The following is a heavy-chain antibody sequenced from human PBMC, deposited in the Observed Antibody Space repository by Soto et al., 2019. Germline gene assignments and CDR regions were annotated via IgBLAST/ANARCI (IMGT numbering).Heavy chain of an antibody. V-gene: IGHV3-21*01. CDR1: GFTFSRNT. Sequence: GGSLRLSCVTSGFTFSRNTMNWVRQAPGKGLEWVASITSSGSYVYYADSVKGRFSASRDNAKNSLSLQMDSLRPDDTAIYFCVIDEGIEPMDVCGKGTTVTVSS. CDR3: VIDEGIEPMDV. J-gene: IGHJ6*04. D-gene: IGHD3-3*02. CDR2: ITSSGSYV.